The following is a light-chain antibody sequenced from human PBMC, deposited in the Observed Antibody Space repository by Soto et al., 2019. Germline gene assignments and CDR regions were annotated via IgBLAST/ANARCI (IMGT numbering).Light chain of an antibody. CDR1: SSDVGGYNY. Sequence: QSVLTQPASVSGSPGQSITISCTGTSSDVGGYNYVSWYQQHPGKAPKLMIYDVINRPSGVSNRFSGSKSGNSASLTISGLQAEDEADYYCSSYTSSSTYAVFGGGTK. V-gene: IGLV2-14*03. CDR2: DVI. J-gene: IGLJ2*01. CDR3: SSYTSSSTYAV.